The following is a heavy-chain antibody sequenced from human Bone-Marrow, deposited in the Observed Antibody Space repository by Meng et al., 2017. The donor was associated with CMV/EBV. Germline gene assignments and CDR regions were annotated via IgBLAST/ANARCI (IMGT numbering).Heavy chain of an antibody. V-gene: IGHV3-74*01. D-gene: IGHD6-13*01. J-gene: IGHJ5*02. CDR2: INSDGSST. Sequence: GESLKISCAASGFTFSSYWMHWVRQAPGKGLVWVSRINSDGSSTSYADSVKGRFTISRDNAKNTLYLQMNSLRAEDTAVYYCAREGRRSSWYPISNWFYPWGQGTLVAVSS. CDR3: AREGRRSSWYPISNWFYP. CDR1: GFTFSSYW.